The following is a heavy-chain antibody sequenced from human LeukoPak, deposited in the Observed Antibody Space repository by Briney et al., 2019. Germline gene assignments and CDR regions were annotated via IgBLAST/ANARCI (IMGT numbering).Heavy chain of an antibody. CDR3: ARDRNSYVLRYFRHTNWFDP. D-gene: IGHD3-9*01. V-gene: IGHV1-46*01. J-gene: IGHJ5*02. CDR1: GYSFTSHY. CDR2: INPSGSST. Sequence: GASVKVSCKASGYSFTSHYMHWVRQAPGQGLEWMGLINPSGSSTLYAQKFQGRVTMTRDTSISTAYMELSRLRSDDTAVYYCARDRNSYVLRYFRHTNWFDPWGQGTLVTVSS.